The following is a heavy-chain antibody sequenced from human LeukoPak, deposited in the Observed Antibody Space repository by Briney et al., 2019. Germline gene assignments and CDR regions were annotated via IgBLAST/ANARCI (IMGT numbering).Heavy chain of an antibody. CDR2: IYSGGST. J-gene: IGHJ4*02. D-gene: IGHD3-22*01. CDR1: GFTVSSNY. Sequence: PGGSLRLSCAASGFTVSSNYMSWVRQAPGKGLEWVSVIYSGGSTYYADSVKGQFTISRDNSKNTLYLQMNSLRAEDTAVYYCAREGDSSGYYYWGQGTLVTVSS. CDR3: AREGDSSGYYY. V-gene: IGHV3-53*01.